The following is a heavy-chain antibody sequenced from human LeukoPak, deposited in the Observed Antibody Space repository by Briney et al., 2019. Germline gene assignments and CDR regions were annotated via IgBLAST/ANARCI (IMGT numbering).Heavy chain of an antibody. CDR3: ARGETYDILTGYYAFDY. V-gene: IGHV1-69*13. Sequence: ASVTVSCKASGGTFSSYAISWVRQAPGQGLEWMGGIIPIFGTANYAQKFQGRVTITADESTSTAYMELSSLRSEDTAVYYCARGETYDILTGYYAFDYWGQGTLVTVSS. D-gene: IGHD3-9*01. J-gene: IGHJ4*02. CDR2: IIPIFGTA. CDR1: GGTFSSYA.